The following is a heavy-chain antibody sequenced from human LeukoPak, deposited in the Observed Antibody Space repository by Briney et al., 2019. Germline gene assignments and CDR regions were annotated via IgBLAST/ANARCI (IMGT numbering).Heavy chain of an antibody. Sequence: SETLSLTCAVYGGSFSGYYWSWIRQPPGKGLEWIGEINHSGSTNYNPSLKSRVTISVDTSKNQFSLKLSSVTAADTAVYYCAKGSGSFVSGHGDYWGQGTLVTVSS. CDR2: INHSGST. CDR1: GGSFSGYY. J-gene: IGHJ4*02. CDR3: AKGSGSFVSGHGDY. D-gene: IGHD1-26*01. V-gene: IGHV4-34*01.